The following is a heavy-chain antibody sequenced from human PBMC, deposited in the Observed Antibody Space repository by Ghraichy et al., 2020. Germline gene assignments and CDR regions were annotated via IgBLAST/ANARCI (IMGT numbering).Heavy chain of an antibody. Sequence: SETLSLTCTVSGGSISSYYWSWIRQPPGKGLEWIGYIYYSGSTNYNPSLKSRVTISVDTSKNQFSLKLSSVTAAVTAVYYCARGWYSSGRGWFDPWGQGTLVTVSS. CDR2: IYYSGST. CDR3: ARGWYSSGRGWFDP. J-gene: IGHJ5*02. D-gene: IGHD6-25*01. V-gene: IGHV4-59*01. CDR1: GGSISSYY.